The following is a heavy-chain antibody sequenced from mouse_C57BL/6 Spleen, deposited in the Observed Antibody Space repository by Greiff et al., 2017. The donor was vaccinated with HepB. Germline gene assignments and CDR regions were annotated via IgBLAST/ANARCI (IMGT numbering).Heavy chain of an antibody. CDR1: GYTFTTYP. Sequence: QVQLQQSGAELVKPGASVKMSCKASGYTFTTYPIEWMKQNHGKSLEWIGNIHHYKVDNKYNEKFKGKATLNVEKSSITVYLELSRLTSDDSSVYYCARRDYDYFDYWGQGTTLTVSS. CDR2: IHHYKVDN. J-gene: IGHJ2*01. D-gene: IGHD1-1*01. V-gene: IGHV1-47*01. CDR3: ARRDYDYFDY.